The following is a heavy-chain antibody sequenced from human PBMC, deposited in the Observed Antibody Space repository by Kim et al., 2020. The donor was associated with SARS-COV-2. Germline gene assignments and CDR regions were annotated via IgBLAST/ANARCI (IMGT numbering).Heavy chain of an antibody. Sequence: SETLSLTCTVSGGSISSSSYYWGWIRQPPGKGLEWIGSIYYSGSTYYNPSLKSRVTISVDTSKNQFSLKLSSVTAADTAVYYCARHSYYYDSSGYYIEYYYYGMDVWGQGTTVTVSS. J-gene: IGHJ6*02. CDR2: IYYSGST. CDR1: GGSISSSSYY. CDR3: ARHSYYYDSSGYYIEYYYYGMDV. V-gene: IGHV4-39*01. D-gene: IGHD3-22*01.